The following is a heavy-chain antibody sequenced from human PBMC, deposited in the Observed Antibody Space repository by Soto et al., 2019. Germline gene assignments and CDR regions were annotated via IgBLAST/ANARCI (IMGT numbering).Heavy chain of an antibody. Sequence: EVQLVESGGGLVKPGGSLRLSCAASGFTFSSYSMNWVRQAPGKGLEWVSSISSSSSYIYYADSVKGRFTISRDNAKNSLYLQMNSLSAEDTAVYYCAGPMGATGYYYGMDVWGQGTTVTVSS. J-gene: IGHJ6*02. D-gene: IGHD1-26*01. CDR2: ISSSSSYI. CDR1: GFTFSSYS. CDR3: AGPMGATGYYYGMDV. V-gene: IGHV3-21*01.